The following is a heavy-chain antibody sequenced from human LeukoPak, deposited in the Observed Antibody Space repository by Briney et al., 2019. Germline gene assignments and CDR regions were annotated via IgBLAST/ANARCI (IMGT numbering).Heavy chain of an antibody. CDR3: ARVAWGYYDSSGYLGAFDI. D-gene: IGHD3-22*01. CDR2: IIPIFGTA. V-gene: IGHV1-69*06. J-gene: IGHJ3*02. CDR1: VGTFTIYA. Sequence: ASLRVSSKPSVGTFTIYATSCVRQAPEERLEWMGRIIPIFGTANSAQKFQGRVTITPDKSTSTAYMELSRLRSEDTAVYYCARVAWGYYDSSGYLGAFDIWGQGTMVTVSS.